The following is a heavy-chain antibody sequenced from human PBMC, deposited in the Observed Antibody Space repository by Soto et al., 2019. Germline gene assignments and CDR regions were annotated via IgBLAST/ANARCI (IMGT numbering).Heavy chain of an antibody. V-gene: IGHV1-2*04. CDR3: ARDIGEGSGSYYGGLAFDY. Sequence: ASVKVSCKASGYTFTGYYMHWVRQAPGQGLEWMGWINPNSGGTNYAQKFQGWVTMTRDTSISTAYMELSRPRSDDTAVYYCARDIGEGSGSYYGGLAFDYWGQGTLVIVSS. CDR1: GYTFTGYY. D-gene: IGHD3-22*01. J-gene: IGHJ4*02. CDR2: INPNSGGT.